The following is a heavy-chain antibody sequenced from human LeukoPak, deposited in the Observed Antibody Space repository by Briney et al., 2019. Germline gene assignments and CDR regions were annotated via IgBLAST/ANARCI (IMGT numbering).Heavy chain of an antibody. D-gene: IGHD3-22*01. CDR2: ISYDGSNK. CDR1: GFTFSSYV. CDR3: ARGDYYDSSGYAPYYFDY. J-gene: IGHJ4*02. V-gene: IGHV3-30-3*01. Sequence: SGRSLRLSCAASGFTFSSYVMHWVRQAPGRGLEWVALISYDGSNKYYADSVKGRFTISRDNSKNTLYLQMNSLRAEDTAVYYCARGDYYDSSGYAPYYFDYWGQGTLVTVSS.